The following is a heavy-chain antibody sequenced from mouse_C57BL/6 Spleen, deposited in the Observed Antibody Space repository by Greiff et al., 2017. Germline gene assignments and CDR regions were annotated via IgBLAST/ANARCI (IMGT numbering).Heavy chain of an antibody. V-gene: IGHV1-69*01. CDR1: GYTFTSYW. D-gene: IGHD2-1*01. J-gene: IGHJ2*01. Sequence: QVQLQQPGAELVMPGASVKLSCKASGYTFTSYWMHWVKQRPGQGLEWIGEIDPSDSYTNYNQKFKGKSTLTVDKSSSTAYMQLSSLTSEDSAVYYCARGGYGKSYYFDYGGQGTTRTVSS. CDR2: IDPSDSYT. CDR3: ARGGYGKSYYFDY.